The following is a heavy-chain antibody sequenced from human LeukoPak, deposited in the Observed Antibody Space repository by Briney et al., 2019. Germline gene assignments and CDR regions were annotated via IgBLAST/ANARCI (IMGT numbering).Heavy chain of an antibody. D-gene: IGHD4-17*01. CDR1: GGSFSGYY. V-gene: IGHV4-34*01. Sequence: PSETLSLTCAVYGGSFSGYYWSWIRQPPGKGLEWIGEINHSGSTNYNPSLKSRVTISVDTSKNQFSLKLSSVTAADTAVYYCARDPISFDYGDLPSYWGQGTLVTVSS. CDR3: ARDPISFDYGDLPSY. CDR2: INHSGST. J-gene: IGHJ4*02.